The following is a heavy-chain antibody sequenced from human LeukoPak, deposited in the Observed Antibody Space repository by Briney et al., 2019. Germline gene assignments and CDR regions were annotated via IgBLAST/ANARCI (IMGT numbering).Heavy chain of an antibody. J-gene: IGHJ6*03. Sequence: SETLSLTCTVSGGSISSSSYYWGWIRQPPGKGLEWIGSIYYSGSTYYNPSLKSRVTISIDTSKNQFSLKLSSVTAADTAVYYCARDGRGGSCFHYYYYYMDVWGKGTTVTISS. CDR1: GGSISSSSYY. CDR2: IYYSGST. CDR3: ARDGRGGSCFHYYYYYMDV. D-gene: IGHD2-15*01. V-gene: IGHV4-39*07.